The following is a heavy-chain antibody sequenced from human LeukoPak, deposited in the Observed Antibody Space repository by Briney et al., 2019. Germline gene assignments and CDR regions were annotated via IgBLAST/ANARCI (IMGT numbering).Heavy chain of an antibody. CDR3: ARLDYGGNSD. J-gene: IGHJ4*02. V-gene: IGHV4-59*08. CDR1: GGSISSYY. CDR2: IYYSGST. Sequence: SETLSLTCTVSGGSISSYYWSWIWQPPGKGLEGVGYIYYSGSTNYNPSLKRRVTISVEKSKNHFSPKLSSVTAADTAVYYCARLDYGGNSDWGQGTLVTVSS. D-gene: IGHD4-23*01.